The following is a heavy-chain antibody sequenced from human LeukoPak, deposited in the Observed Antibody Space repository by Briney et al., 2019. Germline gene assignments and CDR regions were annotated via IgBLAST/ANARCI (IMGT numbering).Heavy chain of an antibody. CDR1: GFTFSSYW. Sequence: GGSLRLSCAASGFTFSSYWMSWVRQAPGKGLEWVANIKQDGSEKYYVDSVKGRFTISRDNAKNSLYLQMNSLRAEDTAVYYCARAVAARRSIYYYYYMDVWGKGTTVTVSS. D-gene: IGHD6-6*01. V-gene: IGHV3-7*01. J-gene: IGHJ6*03. CDR3: ARAVAARRSIYYYYYMDV. CDR2: IKQDGSEK.